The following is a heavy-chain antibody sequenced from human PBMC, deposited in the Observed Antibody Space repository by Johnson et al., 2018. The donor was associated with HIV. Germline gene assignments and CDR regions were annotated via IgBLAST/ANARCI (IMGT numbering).Heavy chain of an antibody. CDR1: GFSFSTYG. CDR2: VNNDGGDT. J-gene: IGHJ3*02. V-gene: IGHV3-74*02. D-gene: IGHD3-3*02. CDR3: ARGGAFHAFDI. Sequence: EVQLVESGGGVVQTGRSLRLSCASSGFSFSTYGMHWVRQAPGKGLVWVSRVNNDGGDTIYADSVKGRFTISRDNAKNTLYLQMNSLRAEDTAMYFCARGGAFHAFDIWGHGTTVTVSS.